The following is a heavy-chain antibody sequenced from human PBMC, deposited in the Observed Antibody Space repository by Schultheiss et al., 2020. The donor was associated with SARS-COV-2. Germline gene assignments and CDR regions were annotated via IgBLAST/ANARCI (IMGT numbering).Heavy chain of an antibody. CDR3: ARYDYCSSTSCPWLY. D-gene: IGHD2-2*01. J-gene: IGHJ4*02. V-gene: IGHV3-47*01. CDR1: GFTFGDYA. CDR2: IGTGGDT. Sequence: GGSLRLSCTASGFTFGDYAMSWFRQAPGKGLEWVSAIGTGGDTYYADSVMGRFTISKDNAKKSLYLHMNSLIAEDMAVYYCARYDYCSSTSCPWLYWGQGTLVTVSS.